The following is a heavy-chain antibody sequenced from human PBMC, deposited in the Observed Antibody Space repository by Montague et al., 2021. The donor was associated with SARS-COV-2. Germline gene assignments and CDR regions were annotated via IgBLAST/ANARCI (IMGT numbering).Heavy chain of an antibody. Sequence: SLRLSCAASGFTFSSYSMNWVRQAPGKGLEWVSSISSSSSYIYYADSVKGRSTISRDNAKNSLYLQMNSLRAEDTAVYYCARDPLDYGLWSSGSYYNAYYYYYGKDVWGQGTTVTVSS. D-gene: IGHD3-10*01. V-gene: IGHV3-21*01. CDR2: ISSSSSYI. CDR1: GFTFSSYS. CDR3: ARDPLDYGLWSSGSYYNAYYYYYGKDV. J-gene: IGHJ6*02.